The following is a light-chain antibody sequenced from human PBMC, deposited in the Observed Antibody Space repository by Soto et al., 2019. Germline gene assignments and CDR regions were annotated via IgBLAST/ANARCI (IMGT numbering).Light chain of an antibody. J-gene: IGKJ5*01. CDR2: DAY. Sequence: EVVLTQSPVTLSLSPGERATLSCRASQSFRGLLAWYQQKPGQAPRLLIYDAYNRATGIPPRFSGSGSVTDFTLTISSLEPEDSAVYYCQQRHMWPITFGQGTRLEI. V-gene: IGKV3-11*01. CDR3: QQRHMWPIT. CDR1: QSFRGL.